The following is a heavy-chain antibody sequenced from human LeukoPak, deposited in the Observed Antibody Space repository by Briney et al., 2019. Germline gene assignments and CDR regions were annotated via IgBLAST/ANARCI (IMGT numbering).Heavy chain of an antibody. Sequence: GASVKVSCKTSRYTFTGYYVHWVRQAPGQGLEWMGWINPNSGGTKYSPKFQARVTMTRDTSISTAYMELSGLTSDDTAVYYCARDAYAGFSSSWHEDHWGQGTLVTVSS. CDR2: INPNSGGT. CDR1: RYTFTGYY. V-gene: IGHV1-2*02. D-gene: IGHD2-2*01. J-gene: IGHJ4*02. CDR3: ARDAYAGFSSSWHEDH.